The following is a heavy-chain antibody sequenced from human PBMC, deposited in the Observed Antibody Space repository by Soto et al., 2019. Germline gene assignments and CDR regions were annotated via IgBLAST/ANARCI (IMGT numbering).Heavy chain of an antibody. V-gene: IGHV1-3*05. CDR1: GYTFTNYA. CDR2: INAGNGNT. D-gene: IGHD5-12*01. J-gene: IGHJ4*02. Sequence: QVQLVQSGAEEKKPGASVKVSCKASGYTFTNYATHWVCQAPGQRLEWMGWINAGNGNTKYSQKFQGRVTITRDTAASTAYMELSSLRSADTAVYYCARVSGYYLPDYWGQGTLVTVSS. CDR3: ARVSGYYLPDY.